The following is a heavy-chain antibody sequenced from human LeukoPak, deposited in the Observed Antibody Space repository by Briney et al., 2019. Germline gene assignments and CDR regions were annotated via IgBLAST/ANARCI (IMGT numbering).Heavy chain of an antibody. CDR1: GFTFSSYA. D-gene: IGHD3-22*01. V-gene: IGHV3-23*01. CDR3: AKGRAWIQYYYDSSGHMGY. J-gene: IGHJ4*02. CDR2: ISGSGGST. Sequence: PGGSLRLSCAASGFTFSSYAMSWVRQAPGKGLEWVSAISGSGGSTYYADSVKGRFTISRDNSKNTLYLQMNSLRAEDTAVYYCAKGRAWIQYYYDSSGHMGYWGQGTLVTVSS.